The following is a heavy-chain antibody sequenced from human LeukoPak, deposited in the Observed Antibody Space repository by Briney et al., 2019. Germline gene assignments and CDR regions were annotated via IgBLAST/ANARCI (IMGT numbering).Heavy chain of an antibody. CDR3: ARDHCSSSSCYADDCFDY. J-gene: IGHJ4*02. D-gene: IGHD2-2*01. Sequence: PGGSLRLSCAASGFTFSSYAMSWVRQAPGKGLEWVSAISGTGGSTYYADSVKGRFTISRDNSKNTLYLQMNSLRAEDTAVYFCARDHCSSSSCYADDCFDYWGQGTLVTVSS. CDR1: GFTFSSYA. CDR2: ISGTGGST. V-gene: IGHV3-23*01.